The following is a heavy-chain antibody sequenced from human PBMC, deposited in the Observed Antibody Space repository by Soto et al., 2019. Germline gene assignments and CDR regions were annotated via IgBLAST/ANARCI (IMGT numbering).Heavy chain of an antibody. V-gene: IGHV3-7*03. D-gene: IGHD2-2*01. CDR1: GFIFSSSW. CDR2: INQDGRAK. CDR3: ARDRGPTTNDY. J-gene: IGHJ4*02. Sequence: EVQLVESGGGLVQPGGSLRLSCAAPGFIFSSSWMSWVRQAPGKEPEWVACINQDGRAKYYVDSVNGRFTISRDNAKNSLYLQMNSLRAEDTAVYYCARDRGPTTNDYWGQGALVTVSS.